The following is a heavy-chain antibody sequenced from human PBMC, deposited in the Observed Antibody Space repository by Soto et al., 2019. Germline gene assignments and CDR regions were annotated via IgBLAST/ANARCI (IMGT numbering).Heavy chain of an antibody. Sequence: PGGSLRLSCAASGFTFSSYGMHWVRQAPGKGLEWVAVISYDGSNKYYADSVKGRFTISRDNSKNTLYLQMNSLRAEDTAVYYCAKVDVALVNYYESSGYYYGMDVWGKGTTVTVAS. CDR3: AKVDVALVNYYESSGYYYGMDV. J-gene: IGHJ6*04. CDR1: GFTFSSYG. V-gene: IGHV3-30*18. CDR2: ISYDGSNK. D-gene: IGHD3-22*01.